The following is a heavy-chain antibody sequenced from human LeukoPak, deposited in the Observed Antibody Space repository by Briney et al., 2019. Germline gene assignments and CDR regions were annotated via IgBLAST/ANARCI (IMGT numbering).Heavy chain of an antibody. V-gene: IGHV3-23*01. CDR3: AKDQDIAAADYYFDY. Sequence: GGSLRLSCAASGFTFSSYAMSWVRQAPGKRLEWVSGIGGSGGSTYYADSVKGRFTISRDNSKNTLYLQMNSLRAEDTAVYYCAKDQDIAAADYYFDYWGQGTLVTVSS. CDR1: GFTFSSYA. CDR2: IGGSGGST. J-gene: IGHJ4*02. D-gene: IGHD6-13*01.